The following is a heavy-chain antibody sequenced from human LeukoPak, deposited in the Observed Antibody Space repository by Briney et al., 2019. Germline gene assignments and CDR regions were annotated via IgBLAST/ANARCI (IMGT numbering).Heavy chain of an antibody. D-gene: IGHD1-26*01. CDR1: GYTFTSYD. Sequence: GASVKVSCKASGYTFTSYDINWVRQAPGQGLEWMGWISAYNGNTNYAQKLQGGVTMTTDTSTSTAYMELRSLRSDDTAVYYCARAQWELQQRYNWFDPWGQGTLVTVSS. J-gene: IGHJ5*02. V-gene: IGHV1-18*01. CDR2: ISAYNGNT. CDR3: ARAQWELQQRYNWFDP.